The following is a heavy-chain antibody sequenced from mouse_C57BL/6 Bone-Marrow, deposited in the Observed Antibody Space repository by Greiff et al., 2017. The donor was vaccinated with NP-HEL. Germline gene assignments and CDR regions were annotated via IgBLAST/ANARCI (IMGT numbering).Heavy chain of an antibody. CDR2: ISSGSSTI. Sequence: EVHLVESGGGLVKPGGSLKLSCAASGFTFSDYGMHWVRQAPEKVLEWVAYISSGSSTIYYADTVKGRFTISRDNAKNTLFLQMTSLRSEDTAMYYCARGGYYRSRTGAWFAYWGQGTLVTVSA. CDR1: GFTFSDYG. CDR3: ARGGYYRSRTGAWFAY. V-gene: IGHV5-17*01. J-gene: IGHJ3*01. D-gene: IGHD1-1*01.